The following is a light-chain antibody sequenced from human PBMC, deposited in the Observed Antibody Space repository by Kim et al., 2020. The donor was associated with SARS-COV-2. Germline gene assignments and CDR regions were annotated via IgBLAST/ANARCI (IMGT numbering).Light chain of an antibody. CDR3: QQYHSYWT. CDR2: DAS. Sequence: DIQMTQSPSTLSASVGDRVTITCRASQSINNWLAWYQQKPGKAPNLLIYDASSLESGVPSRFSGSGSGTEFTLTISSLQPEDFATYYCQQYHSYWTFGQGTKVEI. V-gene: IGKV1-5*01. J-gene: IGKJ1*01. CDR1: QSINNW.